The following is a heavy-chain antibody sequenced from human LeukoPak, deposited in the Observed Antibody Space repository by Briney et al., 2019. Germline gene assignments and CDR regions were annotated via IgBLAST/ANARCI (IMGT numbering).Heavy chain of an antibody. CDR1: GFTFSSYG. V-gene: IGHV3-30*18. CDR3: AKDRVAAAGTHFQH. Sequence: GGSLRLSCAASGFTFSSYGMHWVRQAPGKGLGWVAVISYDGSNKYYADSVKGRFTISRDNSKNTLYLQMNSLRAEDTAVYYCAKDRVAAAGTHFQHWGQGTLVTVSS. J-gene: IGHJ1*01. CDR2: ISYDGSNK. D-gene: IGHD6-13*01.